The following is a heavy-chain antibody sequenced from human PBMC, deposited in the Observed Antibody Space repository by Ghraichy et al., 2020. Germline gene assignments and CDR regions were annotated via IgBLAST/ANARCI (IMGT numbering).Heavy chain of an antibody. V-gene: IGHV3-15*01. D-gene: IGHD5-18*01. J-gene: IGHJ4*02. CDR1: GFSFTNAW. CDR3: TTDVGYRYGYVASFF. CDR2: IKSRSAGGTT. Sequence: GGSLRLSCAASGFSFTNAWMSWVRQAPGKGLEWVGRIKSRSAGGTTDYSAPVNGRFTISRDDSKNMLDLQMKSLKTEDTAVYYCTTDVGYRYGYVASFFWGQGILVTVSS.